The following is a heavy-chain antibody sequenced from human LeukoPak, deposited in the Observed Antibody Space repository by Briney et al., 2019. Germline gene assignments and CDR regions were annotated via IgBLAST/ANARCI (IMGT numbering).Heavy chain of an antibody. V-gene: IGHV3-53*01. J-gene: IGHJ4*02. CDR2: IWSDGST. Sequence: GGSLRLSCAVSGFTVSSNYMSWVRQAPGKGLEWVSVIWSDGSTHYADSVKGRFTISRDNSKNTVYFQMNSLRAEDTAVYYCARAPMTTVTTSDHWGQGTLVTVSS. D-gene: IGHD4-17*01. CDR3: ARAPMTTVTTSDH. CDR1: GFTVSSNY.